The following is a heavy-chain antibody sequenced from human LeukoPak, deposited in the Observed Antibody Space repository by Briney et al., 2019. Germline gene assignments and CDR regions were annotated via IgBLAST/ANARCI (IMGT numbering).Heavy chain of an antibody. CDR2: ISGTGDST. Sequence: PGGSLRLSCAASGFTFSSYAMSWVRQAPGKGLEWVSAISGTGDSTYYPDSVKGRFTISRDNSNNTLYLQVSSLRAEDTAVYYCAKDRGYYYDSSGPGRFDYWGQGILVTVSS. D-gene: IGHD3-22*01. J-gene: IGHJ4*02. V-gene: IGHV3-23*01. CDR3: AKDRGYYYDSSGPGRFDY. CDR1: GFTFSSYA.